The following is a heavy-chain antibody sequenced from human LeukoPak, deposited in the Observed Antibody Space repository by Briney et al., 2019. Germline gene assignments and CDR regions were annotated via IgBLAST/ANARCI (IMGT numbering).Heavy chain of an antibody. J-gene: IGHJ4*02. CDR2: IKQDGSEK. CDR1: GFTFSSYW. Sequence: GGSLRLSCAASGFTFSSYWMSWVRQAPGKGLEWVANIKQDGSEKYYVDSVKGRFTISRDNATNSLYLQMNSLRAEDTAVYYCAGGYYDFWSGYSHSYYFDYWGQGTLVTVSS. V-gene: IGHV3-7*01. D-gene: IGHD3-3*01. CDR3: AGGYYDFWSGYSHSYYFDY.